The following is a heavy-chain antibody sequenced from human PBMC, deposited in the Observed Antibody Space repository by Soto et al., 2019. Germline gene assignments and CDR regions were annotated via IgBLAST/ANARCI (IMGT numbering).Heavy chain of an antibody. V-gene: IGHV4-59*01. J-gene: IGHJ5*02. Sequence: SETLSLTCTVSGGSLSSYYWTWIRQPPGKGLEWIGYVYYSGNTNYNPSLKSRVTISVDTSKNQFSLKLGSVTAADTAAYYCAKLPWADYGGIFDPWGQGTLVTVSS. D-gene: IGHD4-17*01. CDR1: GGSLSSYY. CDR2: VYYSGNT. CDR3: AKLPWADYGGIFDP.